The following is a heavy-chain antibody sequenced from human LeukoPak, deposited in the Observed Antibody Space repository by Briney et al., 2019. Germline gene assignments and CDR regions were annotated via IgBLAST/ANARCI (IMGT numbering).Heavy chain of an antibody. CDR3: ARLTAAAGTVS. V-gene: IGHV4-31*03. J-gene: IGHJ4*02. CDR2: IYYSGNT. CDR1: GGSVASGGYG. Sequence: SQTLSLTCIVSGGSVASGGYGCSWIRQHPGKGLEWIGYIYYSGNTYYNPSLKSRVTISVDTSKNQFSLKLSSVTAADTAVYYCARLTAAAGTVSWGQGTLVTVSS. D-gene: IGHD6-13*01.